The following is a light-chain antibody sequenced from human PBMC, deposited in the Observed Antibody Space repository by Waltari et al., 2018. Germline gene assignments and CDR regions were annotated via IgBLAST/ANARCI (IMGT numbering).Light chain of an antibody. V-gene: IGKV1-6*01. CDR1: QGISND. Sequence: IQMTQSPSSLSASVGYTVTITCRPSQGISNDLDWLQQKPGKTPKVLIYSTNNLQSGVPARFSGSGSGTEFTLTISRLQPEDFATYYCLKHYNYRTFGQGTKVEIK. CDR2: STN. CDR3: LKHYNYRT. J-gene: IGKJ1*01.